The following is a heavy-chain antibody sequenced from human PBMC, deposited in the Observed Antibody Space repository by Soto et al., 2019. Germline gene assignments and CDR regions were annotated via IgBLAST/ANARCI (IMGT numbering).Heavy chain of an antibody. J-gene: IGHJ6*03. Sequence: PSQTLSLTCAISGDSVSSNSAAWNWIRQSPSRGLEWLGRTYYRSKWYNDYADSVKGRFTISRDNAKNSLYMQMNSLRAEDTAVYYCARGSPFMVRGGQVDYYYYYMDVWGKGTTVTVSS. CDR2: TYYRSKWYN. CDR3: ARGSPFMVRGGQVDYYYYYMDV. D-gene: IGHD3-10*01. V-gene: IGHV6-1*01. CDR1: GDSVSSNSAA.